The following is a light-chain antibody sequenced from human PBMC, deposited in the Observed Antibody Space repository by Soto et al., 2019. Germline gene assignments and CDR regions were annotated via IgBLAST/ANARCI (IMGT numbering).Light chain of an antibody. CDR1: ASVSSN. V-gene: IGKV3-15*01. Sequence: VRAPSPATPPVYPRERATLSWTDSASVSSNLAWYQQRPGQAPRLLIYGASTRATGIPARFSGSGSGTEFTLTISSLQSEDFAVYYCQQYDDWPPWTFGPGTKVDIK. CDR2: GAS. CDR3: QQYDDWPPWT. J-gene: IGKJ1*01.